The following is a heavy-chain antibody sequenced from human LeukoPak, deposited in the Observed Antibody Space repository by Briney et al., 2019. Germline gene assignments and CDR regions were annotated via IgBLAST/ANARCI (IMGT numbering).Heavy chain of an antibody. CDR1: GGSISSSSYF. J-gene: IGHJ4*02. CDR3: ARLHGYISGWYFDY. CDR2: IYYSGNT. Sequence: AETLSLTCTVSGGSISSSSYFWGWIRQPPGKGLEWIGSIYYSGNTYYNPSLKSRVTISVDTSKNQFSLKLSSVTAADTAVYYCARLHGYISGWYFDYCGQGTLVTVSS. D-gene: IGHD6-19*01. V-gene: IGHV4-39*01.